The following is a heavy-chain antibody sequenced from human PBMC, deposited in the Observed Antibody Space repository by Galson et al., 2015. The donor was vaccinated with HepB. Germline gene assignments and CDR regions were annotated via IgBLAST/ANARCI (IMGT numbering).Heavy chain of an antibody. Sequence: TLSLTCTVSGGSISSGGYYWSWIRQHPGKGLEWIGYIYYSGSTYYNPSLKSRVTISVDTSKNQFSLKLSSVTAADTAVYYCARDHRPRQYSGYDTGFDYWGQGTLVTVSS. CDR3: ARDHRPRQYSGYDTGFDY. J-gene: IGHJ4*02. CDR2: IYYSGST. V-gene: IGHV4-31*03. D-gene: IGHD5-12*01. CDR1: GGSISSGGYY.